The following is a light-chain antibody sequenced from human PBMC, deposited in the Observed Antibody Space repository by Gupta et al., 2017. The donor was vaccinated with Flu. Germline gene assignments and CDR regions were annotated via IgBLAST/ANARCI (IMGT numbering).Light chain of an antibody. CDR2: QDS. V-gene: IGLV3-1*01. Sequence: SYELHQPPSVSVSTGQTASITCSGDKLGDKYACWYQQKPGQSPVLVIYQDSKRPSGIPERFSGSNSGNTATLTISGTQAMDEADYYCQAWDSTNWVFGGGTKLTVL. J-gene: IGLJ3*02. CDR3: QAWDSTNWV. CDR1: KLGDKY.